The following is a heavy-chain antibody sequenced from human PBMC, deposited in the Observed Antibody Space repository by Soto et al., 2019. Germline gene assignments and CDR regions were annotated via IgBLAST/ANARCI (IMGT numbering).Heavy chain of an antibody. CDR2: IYATGTT. V-gene: IGHV4-4*07. D-gene: IGHD1-1*01. J-gene: IGHJ5*02. Sequence: SETLSLTCTVSGASISGYYWSWIRKSAGRGLEWIGRIYATGTTDYNPSLKSRVMMSVDTSKKQFSLRLRSVTAADTAVYYCVRDGTKTLRDWFDPWGQGISVTVSS. CDR1: GASISGYY. CDR3: VRDGTKTLRDWFDP.